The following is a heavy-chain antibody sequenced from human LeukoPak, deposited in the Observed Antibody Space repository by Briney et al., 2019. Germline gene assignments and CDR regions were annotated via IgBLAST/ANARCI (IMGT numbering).Heavy chain of an antibody. J-gene: IGHJ4*02. Sequence: GGSLRLSCSASGFTFSNYWRSWVRQAPGKGLEWVANIKQDESEKYYVGSVKGRFTISRDNAKSSLYLQMNSLRAEDTAVYYCARALDSSSSRYQAFEEWGQGTLVTVSS. CDR3: ARALDSSSSRYQAFEE. CDR2: IKQDESEK. D-gene: IGHD2-2*01. V-gene: IGHV3-7*01. CDR1: GFTFSNYW.